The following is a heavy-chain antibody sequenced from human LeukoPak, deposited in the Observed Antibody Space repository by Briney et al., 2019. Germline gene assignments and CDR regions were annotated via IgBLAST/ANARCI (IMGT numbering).Heavy chain of an antibody. Sequence: NPSETLSLTCTVSNGSINSSSYYWGWIRQPPGAGPEWIGSVYFIGSTHYNPSLKSRVTISVDTSKNQFSLKLTSVTAADTAVYYCVRDGSARPGYYMDVWGKGTTVTVSS. D-gene: IGHD6-6*01. J-gene: IGHJ6*03. CDR3: VRDGSARPGYYMDV. CDR2: VYFIGST. CDR1: NGSINSSSYY. V-gene: IGHV4-39*07.